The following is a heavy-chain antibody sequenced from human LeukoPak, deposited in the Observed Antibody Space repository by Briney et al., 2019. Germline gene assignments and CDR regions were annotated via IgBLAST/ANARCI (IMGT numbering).Heavy chain of an antibody. CDR1: GYTFTGYY. Sequence: ASVKVSCKASGYTFTGYYMHWVRQAPGQGLEWMGRINPNSGGTNYAQKFQGRVTMTRDTSISTAYMELSRLRSGDTAVYYCARGKIAARPDPFDYWGQGTLVTVSS. CDR2: INPNSGGT. D-gene: IGHD6-6*01. V-gene: IGHV1-2*06. J-gene: IGHJ4*02. CDR3: ARGKIAARPDPFDY.